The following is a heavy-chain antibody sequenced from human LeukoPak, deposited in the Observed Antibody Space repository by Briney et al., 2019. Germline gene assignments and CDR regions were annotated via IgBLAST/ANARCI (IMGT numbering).Heavy chain of an antibody. D-gene: IGHD5-12*01. CDR3: ARDQTSSVSGYRD. J-gene: IGHJ4*02. Sequence: ASVTVSFKASGYTFTSYAMHWVRQAPGQRLEWMGWINAGNGNTKYSQKFQGRVTITRDTSASTAYMELSSLRSEDTAVYYCARDQTSSVSGYRDWGQGTLVTVSS. CDR1: GYTFTSYA. V-gene: IGHV1-3*01. CDR2: INAGNGNT.